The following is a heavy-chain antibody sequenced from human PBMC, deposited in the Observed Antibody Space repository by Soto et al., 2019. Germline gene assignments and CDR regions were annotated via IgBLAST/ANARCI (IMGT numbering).Heavy chain of an antibody. Sequence: EVQLVESGGVVVQPGGSLRLSCAASGFTFDDYTMHWVRQAPGKGLEWVSLISWDGGSTYYADSVKGRFTISRDNSKNSLYLQMNSLRTEDTALYYCAKGHHYSNYVDYYYYGMDVWGQGTTVTVSS. V-gene: IGHV3-43*01. D-gene: IGHD4-4*01. CDR3: AKGHHYSNYVDYYYYGMDV. J-gene: IGHJ6*02. CDR1: GFTFDDYT. CDR2: ISWDGGST.